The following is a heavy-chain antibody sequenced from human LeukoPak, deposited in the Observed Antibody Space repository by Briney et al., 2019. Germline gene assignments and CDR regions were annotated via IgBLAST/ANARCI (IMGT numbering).Heavy chain of an antibody. Sequence: PGGSLRLSCAASGFTFSSYAMSWVRQAPGKGLEWVSAISGSGGSTYYADSVKGRFTISRDNSKNTLYLQMNSLRAEDTAVYYCAKYHTYYYDSSGLHFYYWGRGTRAAVS. CDR3: AKYHTYYYDSSGLHFYY. CDR2: ISGSGGST. D-gene: IGHD3-22*01. V-gene: IGHV3-23*01. CDR1: GFTFSSYA. J-gene: IGHJ4*02.